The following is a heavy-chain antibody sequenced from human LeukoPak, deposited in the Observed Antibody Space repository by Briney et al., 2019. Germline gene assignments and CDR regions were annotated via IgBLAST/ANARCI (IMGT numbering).Heavy chain of an antibody. CDR2: ISSNGGST. D-gene: IGHD4-11*01. CDR3: ARDYSNYDQGDPNWFDP. Sequence: GGSLRLSCAASGFTFSSYAMHWVRQAPGKGLEYVSAISSNGGSTYYANSVKGRFTISRDNSKNTLYLQMGSLRAEDMAVYYCARDYSNYDQGDPNWFDPWGQGTLVTVSS. J-gene: IGHJ5*02. V-gene: IGHV3-64*01. CDR1: GFTFSSYA.